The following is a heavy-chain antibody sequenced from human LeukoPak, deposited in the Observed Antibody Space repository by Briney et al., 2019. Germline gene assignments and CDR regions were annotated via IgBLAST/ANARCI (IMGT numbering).Heavy chain of an antibody. V-gene: IGHV3-23*01. D-gene: IGHD1-26*01. J-gene: IGHJ5*02. CDR1: GFTFSSYG. Sequence: GGSLRLSCAASGFTFSSYGMSWVRQAPGKGLEWVSAISGSGGSTYYADSVKGRFTISRDNSKNTLYLQMNSLRAEDTAVYYCARVRYSGSYNWFDPWGQGTRVTVSS. CDR3: ARVRYSGSYNWFDP. CDR2: ISGSGGST.